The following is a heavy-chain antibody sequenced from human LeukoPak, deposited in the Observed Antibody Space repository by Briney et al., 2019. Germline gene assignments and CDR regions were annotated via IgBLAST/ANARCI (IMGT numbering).Heavy chain of an antibody. CDR3: ARPSRPAADAFDI. Sequence: PGGSLRLSCAASGFTFSSYSMNWVRQAPGKGLEWVSSISSSDTYIYYADSVKGRFTISRDNAKNSLYLQMNSLRAEDTAVYYCARPSRPAADAFDIWGQGTMVTVSS. V-gene: IGHV3-21*01. D-gene: IGHD6-13*01. J-gene: IGHJ3*02. CDR1: GFTFSSYS. CDR2: ISSSDTYI.